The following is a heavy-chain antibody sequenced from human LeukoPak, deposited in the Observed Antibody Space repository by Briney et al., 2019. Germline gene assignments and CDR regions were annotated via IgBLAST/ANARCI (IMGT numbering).Heavy chain of an antibody. CDR2: MNPNSGNT. CDR3: ARSAYDSSGYLPYYYYMDV. J-gene: IGHJ6*03. D-gene: IGHD3-22*01. Sequence: ASVKVSCKASGYTFTSYDINWVRQATGQGLEWMGWMNPNSGNTGYAQKFQGRVTITRNTSISTAYMELSSLRSEDTAVYYCARSAYDSSGYLPYYYYMDVWGKGTTVTISS. V-gene: IGHV1-8*03. CDR1: GYTFTSYD.